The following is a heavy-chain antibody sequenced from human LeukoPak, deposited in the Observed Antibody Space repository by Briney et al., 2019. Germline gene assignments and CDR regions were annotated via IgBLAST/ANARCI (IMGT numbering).Heavy chain of an antibody. V-gene: IGHV3-11*06. CDR1: GFTFSNYW. Sequence: GGSLRLSCAASGFTFSNYWMSWIRQAPGKGLEWVSYISSSSSYTNYADSVKGRFTISRDNAKNSLYLQMNSLRAEDTAVYYCARRKGVSSSLVFYYFDYWGQGTLVTVSS. CDR3: ARRKGVSSSLVFYYFDY. J-gene: IGHJ4*02. CDR2: ISSSSSYT. D-gene: IGHD6-6*01.